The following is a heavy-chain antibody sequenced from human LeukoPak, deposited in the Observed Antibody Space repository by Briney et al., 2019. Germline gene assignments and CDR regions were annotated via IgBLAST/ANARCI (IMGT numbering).Heavy chain of an antibody. CDR3: ARGRRKTVAGIRYYFDY. CDR2: MNPNSGNT. D-gene: IGHD6-19*01. Sequence: GASVKVSSKASGYTFTSYDINWVRQATGQGLEWMGWMNPNSGNTGYAQKFQGRVTMTRNTSISTAYMELSSLRSEDTAVYYCARGRRKTVAGIRYYFDYWGQGTLVTVSS. J-gene: IGHJ4*02. CDR1: GYTFTSYD. V-gene: IGHV1-8*01.